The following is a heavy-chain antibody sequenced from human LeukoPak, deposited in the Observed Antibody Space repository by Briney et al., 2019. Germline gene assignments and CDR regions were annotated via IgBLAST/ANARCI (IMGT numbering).Heavy chain of an antibody. Sequence: PGRSLRLSCAASGFTFSSYGMNWVRQAPGKGLEWVSSISSSSSYIYYADSVKGRFTISRDNAKNSLYLQMNSLRAEDTAVYYCAWTTGTGDAFDIWGQGTMVTVSS. CDR1: GFTFSSYG. CDR3: AWTTGTGDAFDI. J-gene: IGHJ3*02. CDR2: ISSSSSYI. V-gene: IGHV3-21*01. D-gene: IGHD1-1*01.